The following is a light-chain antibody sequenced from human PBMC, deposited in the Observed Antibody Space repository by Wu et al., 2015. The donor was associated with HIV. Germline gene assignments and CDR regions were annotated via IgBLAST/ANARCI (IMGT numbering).Light chain of an antibody. CDR1: QGVSSD. CDR2: DAS. V-gene: IGKV1-13*02. Sequence: QLTQSPSSLSASVGDRVTITCRASQGVSSDIAWYQHKPGKAPYLLIYDASTLKSGVPSRFSGSGSGTDFTLIVNNLQPEDSATYYCQQSDSSPLTFGGGTKVEIK. CDR3: QQSDSSPLT. J-gene: IGKJ4*01.